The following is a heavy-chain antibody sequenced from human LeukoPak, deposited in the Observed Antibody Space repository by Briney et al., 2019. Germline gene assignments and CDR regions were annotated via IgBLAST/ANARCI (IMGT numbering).Heavy chain of an antibody. V-gene: IGHV4-4*02. CDR2: IYHSGST. Sequence: SETLSLTCAISGGSISSSNWWSWVRQPPGKGLEWIGEIYHSGSTNYNPSLKSRVTISVDKSKNQFSLKLSSVTAADTAVYYCARMSPRYYYGSGGLPGSDYWGQGTLVTVSS. CDR3: ARMSPRYYYGSGGLPGSDY. D-gene: IGHD3-10*01. CDR1: GGSISSSNW. J-gene: IGHJ4*02.